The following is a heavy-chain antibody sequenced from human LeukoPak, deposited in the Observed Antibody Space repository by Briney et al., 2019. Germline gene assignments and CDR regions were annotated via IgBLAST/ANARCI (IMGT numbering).Heavy chain of an antibody. V-gene: IGHV3-48*01. Sequence: PGGSLRLSCAASGFTFRSYSMNWVRQAPGKGLEWVSYISSSSSTIYYADSVKGRFTISRDNAKNSLYLQMNSLRAEDTAVYYCARAAGYSSSRAPFDYWGQGTLATVSS. J-gene: IGHJ4*02. CDR2: ISSSSSTI. CDR1: GFTFRSYS. D-gene: IGHD6-13*01. CDR3: ARAAGYSSSRAPFDY.